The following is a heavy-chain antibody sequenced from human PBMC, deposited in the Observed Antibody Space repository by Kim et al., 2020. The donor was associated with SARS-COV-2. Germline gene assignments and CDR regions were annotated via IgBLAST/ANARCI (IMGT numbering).Heavy chain of an antibody. V-gene: IGHV3-48*02. CDR3: AREGGGHNWKGGGGWFDP. CDR2: ISSSSSTI. D-gene: IGHD1-1*01. Sequence: GGSLRLSCAASGFTFSSYSMNWVRQAPGKGLEWVSYISSSSSTIYYADSVKGRFTISRDNAKNSLYLQMNSLRDEDTAVYYCAREGGGHNWKGGGGWFDPWGQGTLVTVSS. J-gene: IGHJ5*02. CDR1: GFTFSSYS.